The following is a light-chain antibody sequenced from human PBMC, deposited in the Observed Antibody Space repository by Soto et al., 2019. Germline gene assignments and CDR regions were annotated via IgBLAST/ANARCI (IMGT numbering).Light chain of an antibody. CDR2: GAS. J-gene: IGKJ2*01. CDR3: HHYGSSPPYT. V-gene: IGKV3-20*01. CDR1: QSVSSSY. Sequence: EIVLTQSPGTLSLSPGERATLSCRASQSVSSSYLAWYQQKPGQAPRLLLYGASTRPTGIPDRFSGSGSGTDLTLTIDRLEPEDFAVYFCHHYGSSPPYTFGQGTKVDIK.